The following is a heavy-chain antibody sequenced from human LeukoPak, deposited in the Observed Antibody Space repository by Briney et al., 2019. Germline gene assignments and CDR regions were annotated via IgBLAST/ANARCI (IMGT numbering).Heavy chain of an antibody. CDR1: GFTFNHYG. V-gene: IGHV3-30*18. CDR3: AKGLARFGYGAILDY. CDR2: ISYDGTNK. D-gene: IGHD4/OR15-4a*01. J-gene: IGHJ4*02. Sequence: GGSLRLSCAASGFTFNHYGMHWVRQAPGKGLEWVAVISYDGTNKYYADSVKGRFTISRDNSKNTQYLQMNSLRTEDTAVYYCAKGLARFGYGAILDYWGQGTLVTVSS.